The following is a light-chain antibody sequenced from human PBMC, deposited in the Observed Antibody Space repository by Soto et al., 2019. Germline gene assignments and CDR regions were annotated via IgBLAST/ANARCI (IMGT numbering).Light chain of an antibody. CDR3: QQYGNSPQT. V-gene: IGKV3-20*01. J-gene: IGKJ1*01. Sequence: EIVLTQSPATLSLSPGERATLSCRASQSVSSNYLAWYHHKPGQAPSLLIYGASHRATGIPDRFSGSGSGTDFTLTISRLEPEDFVVYYCQQYGNSPQTFGQGTKVEIK. CDR2: GAS. CDR1: QSVSSNY.